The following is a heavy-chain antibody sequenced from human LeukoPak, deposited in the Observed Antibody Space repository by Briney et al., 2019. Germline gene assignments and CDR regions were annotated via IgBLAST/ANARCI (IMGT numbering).Heavy chain of an antibody. CDR2: ISPHNGYT. J-gene: IGHJ4*02. Sequence: ASVKVSCKASGYPFTSNGISWVRQAPGQGLEWMGWISPHNGYTTYAQNLQGRVTMTADTSTNTVYMELRSLRSDDTAVYYCARDRRYCSGGSCRPFDYWGQGTLVTVSS. D-gene: IGHD2-15*01. V-gene: IGHV1-18*01. CDR1: GYPFTSNG. CDR3: ARDRRYCSGGSCRPFDY.